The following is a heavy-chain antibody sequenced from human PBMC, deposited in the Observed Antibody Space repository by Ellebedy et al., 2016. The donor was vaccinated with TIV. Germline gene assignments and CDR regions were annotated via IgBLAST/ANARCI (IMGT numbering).Heavy chain of an antibody. CDR2: ISWDGSSA. Sequence: GGSLRLXCAASGFTFDDYMMHWVRQAPGKGLEWVSLISWDGSSAYYADSVKGRFTISRDNSKNSLYLQMNSLRPEDTAQYYCAKDIVLDYAMDVWGQGTTVTVSS. V-gene: IGHV3-43*01. CDR1: GFTFDDYM. CDR3: AKDIVLDYAMDV. J-gene: IGHJ6*02. D-gene: IGHD2-8*01.